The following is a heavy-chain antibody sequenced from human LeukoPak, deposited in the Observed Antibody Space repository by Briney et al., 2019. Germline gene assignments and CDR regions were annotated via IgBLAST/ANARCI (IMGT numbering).Heavy chain of an antibody. Sequence: PGRSLRLSCAASGFTFNTYAMHWVRQAPGKGLEWVAVISYDGSTKYYADSVKGRFTISRDNSKNTVYLQMDSLRPEDTAVCYCARARGTTGTTRIAFDIWGKGTMDTVSS. V-gene: IGHV3-30-3*01. CDR1: GFTFNTYA. J-gene: IGHJ3*02. CDR2: ISYDGSTK. D-gene: IGHD1-1*01. CDR3: ARARGTTGTTRIAFDI.